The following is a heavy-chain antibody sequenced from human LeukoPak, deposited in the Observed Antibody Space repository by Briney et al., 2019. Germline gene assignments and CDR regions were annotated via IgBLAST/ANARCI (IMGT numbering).Heavy chain of an antibody. CDR3: ARARDVVVTAIPDY. Sequence: GGSLRLSCAASGFTFSSYSMNWVRQAPGKGLEWVSYISSSSSTIYYADSVKGRFTISRDNAKNSLYLQMNSLRAEDTAVYYCARARDVVVTAIPDYWGQGTLVTVSS. V-gene: IGHV3-48*04. CDR2: ISSSSSTI. J-gene: IGHJ4*02. CDR1: GFTFSSYS. D-gene: IGHD2-21*02.